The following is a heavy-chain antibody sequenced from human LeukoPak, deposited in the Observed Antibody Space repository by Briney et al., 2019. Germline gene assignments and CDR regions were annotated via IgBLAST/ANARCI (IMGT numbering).Heavy chain of an antibody. V-gene: IGHV3-30*02. J-gene: IGHJ4*02. CDR1: GFTFSSYG. Sequence: GGSLRLSCAASGFTFSSYGMRWVRQAPGKGLEWVAFIRYDGSNKYYADSVKGRFTISRDNSKNTLYLQMNSQRAEDTAVYYCAKDQEPFGYFDYWGQGTLVTVSS. CDR3: AKDQEPFGYFDY. D-gene: IGHD3-16*01. CDR2: IRYDGSNK.